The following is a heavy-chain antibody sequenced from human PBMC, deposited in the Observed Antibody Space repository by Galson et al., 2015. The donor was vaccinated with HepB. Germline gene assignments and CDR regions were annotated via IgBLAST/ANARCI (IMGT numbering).Heavy chain of an antibody. J-gene: IGHJ4*02. CDR2: CGSGNIE. CDR1: GFTFSDFA. CDR3: ARYYGDYRAFDY. Sequence: SLRLSCAASGFTFSDFAMVWVRQAPGVGLEWVSTCGSGNIEYYADSVKGRFTISRDNSRNTLYLQMNSPRAEDTAVYYCARYYGDYRAFDYWGQGTLVSVSS. D-gene: IGHD4-17*01. V-gene: IGHV3-23*01.